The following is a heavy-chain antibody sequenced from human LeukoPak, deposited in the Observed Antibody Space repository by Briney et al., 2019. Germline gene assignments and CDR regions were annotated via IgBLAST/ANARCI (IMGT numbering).Heavy chain of an antibody. J-gene: IGHJ4*02. V-gene: IGHV4-39*01. CDR2: IYYSGST. CDR3: ARSIGGDCYFDF. CDR1: GGSISSSSYY. Sequence: SGTLSLTCTVSGGSISSSSYYWGWIRQPPGKGLEWIGSIYYSGSTYYNPSLKSRVTISVDTSKNQFSLKLTSVNAADTAVYSCARSIGGDCYFDFWGQGTLVTVSS. D-gene: IGHD2-21*02.